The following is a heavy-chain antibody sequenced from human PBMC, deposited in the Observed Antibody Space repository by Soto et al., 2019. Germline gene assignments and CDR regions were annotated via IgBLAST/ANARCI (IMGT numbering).Heavy chain of an antibody. V-gene: IGHV4-59*12. CDR1: GDSISSYY. CDR2: IFYTGTT. CDR3: ARGPPLGF. Sequence: SETLSLTCIVSGDSISSYYWSWIRQPPGKGLEWIGYIFYTGTTKYNPSLKSRVTISVDTSKNQFSLKLSPVTAADTAVYYCARGPPLGFWGQGTLVTVSS. J-gene: IGHJ4*02.